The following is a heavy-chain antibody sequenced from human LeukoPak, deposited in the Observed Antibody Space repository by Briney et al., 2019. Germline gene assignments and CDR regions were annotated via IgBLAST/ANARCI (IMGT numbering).Heavy chain of an antibody. V-gene: IGHV4-59*08. CDR3: ASGYVGAAADN. J-gene: IGHJ4*02. Sequence: SETLSLTCTVSGGSISSYYWSWIRQPPGKGLEWIGYIYYSGSTNYNPSLKSRVTISVDTSKNQFSLKLSSVTAADTAVYYCASGYVGAAADNWGQGTLVTVSS. D-gene: IGHD6-13*01. CDR2: IYYSGST. CDR1: GGSISSYY.